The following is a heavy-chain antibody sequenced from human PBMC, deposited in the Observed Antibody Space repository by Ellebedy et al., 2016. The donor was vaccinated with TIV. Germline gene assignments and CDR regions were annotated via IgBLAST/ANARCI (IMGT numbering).Heavy chain of an antibody. CDR3: AKDRYSSTERWFDP. CDR2: ISFDGNNK. D-gene: IGHD3-10*01. V-gene: IGHV3-30*18. J-gene: IGHJ5*02. Sequence: GGSLRLXCAASGLTFSRFGMHWVRKAPGKGLEWLAVISFDGNNKYYADSVKGRFIISRDNSNNTLYLQMNSLRAEDTAVYYCAKDRYSSTERWFDPWGQGTLVTVSS. CDR1: GLTFSRFG.